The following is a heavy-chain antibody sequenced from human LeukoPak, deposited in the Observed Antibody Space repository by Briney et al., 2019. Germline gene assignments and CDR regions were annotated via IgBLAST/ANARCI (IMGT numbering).Heavy chain of an antibody. CDR1: GFTFSSYS. CDR2: ISSSSSYI. CDR3: ARDLGRRITIFGVVIPDPYFDY. V-gene: IGHV3-21*01. J-gene: IGHJ4*02. Sequence: GGSLRLSCAASGFTFSSYSMNWVRQAPGKGLEWVSSISSSSSYIYYADSVKGRFTISRDNAKNSLYLQMNSPRAEDTAVYYCARDLGRRITIFGVVIPDPYFDYWGQGTLVTVSS. D-gene: IGHD3-3*01.